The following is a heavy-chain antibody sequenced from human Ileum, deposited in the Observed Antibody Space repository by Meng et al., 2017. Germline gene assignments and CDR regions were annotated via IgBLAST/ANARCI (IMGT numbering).Heavy chain of an antibody. D-gene: IGHD3-22*01. CDR1: GTW. CDR3: ATSNDRDVYYLGY. CDR2: IFQSGRT. J-gene: IGHJ4*02. Sequence: QLQESVPRLVKPSGTLSLTCAVSGTWWSWVRQPPGKGLEWIGEIFQSGRTNYNPSLKSRVTISIDKSKSQISLQLSAVTAADTAVYSCATSNDRDVYYLGYWGQGTLVTVSS. V-gene: IGHV4-4*02.